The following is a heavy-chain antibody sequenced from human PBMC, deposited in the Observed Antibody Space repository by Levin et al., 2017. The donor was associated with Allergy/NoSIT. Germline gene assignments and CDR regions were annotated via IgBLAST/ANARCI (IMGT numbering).Heavy chain of an antibody. Sequence: PSETLSLTCTVSGGSISSYYWSWIRQPPGKGLEWIGYIYYSGSTNYNPSLKSRVTISVDTSKNQFSLKLSSVTAADTAVYYCARASPVVAAGLDMDVWGKGTTVTVSS. J-gene: IGHJ6*03. D-gene: IGHD2-15*01. CDR1: GGSISSYY. CDR2: IYYSGST. CDR3: ARASPVVAAGLDMDV. V-gene: IGHV4-59*01.